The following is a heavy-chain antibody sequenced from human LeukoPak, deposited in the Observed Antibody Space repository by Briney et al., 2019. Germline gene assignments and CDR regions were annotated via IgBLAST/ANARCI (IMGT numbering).Heavy chain of an antibody. Sequence: ASLKVSCKASGGTFSSYAISWVRQAPGQGLEWMGGIIPIFGTANYAQKFQGRVTMTRNTSISTAYMELSSLRSEDTAVYYCARSRYSSGWRYYYMDVWGKGTTVTISS. CDR3: ARSRYSSGWRYYYMDV. D-gene: IGHD6-19*01. CDR1: GGTFSSYA. J-gene: IGHJ6*03. V-gene: IGHV1-69*05. CDR2: IIPIFGTA.